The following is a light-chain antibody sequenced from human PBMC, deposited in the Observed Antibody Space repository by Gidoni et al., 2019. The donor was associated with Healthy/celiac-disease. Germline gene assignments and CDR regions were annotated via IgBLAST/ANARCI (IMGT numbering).Light chain of an antibody. Sequence: QSALTQPASVSGSPGQSITIPCTGTSSDVGGYNYVSWYQQHPGKAPKLMIYGVSNRPSGVSNRCSGSKSGNTASLTISGLQAEDEADYYCSSYTSSSTPLFGGGTKLTVL. J-gene: IGLJ2*01. CDR3: SSYTSSSTPL. CDR1: SSDVGGYNY. V-gene: IGLV2-14*01. CDR2: GVS.